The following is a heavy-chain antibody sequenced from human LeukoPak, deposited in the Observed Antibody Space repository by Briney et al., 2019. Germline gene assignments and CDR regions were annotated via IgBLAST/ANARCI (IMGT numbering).Heavy chain of an antibody. Sequence: PSETLSLTCTVSADSISGYYWSWIRQPPGKGLEWIGEINHSGSTNYNPSLKSRVTISVDTSKNQFSLKLSSVTAADTAVYYCARGIAVAGGVDYWGQGTLVTVSS. CDR2: INHSGST. V-gene: IGHV4-34*01. J-gene: IGHJ4*02. D-gene: IGHD6-19*01. CDR3: ARGIAVAGGVDY. CDR1: ADSISGYY.